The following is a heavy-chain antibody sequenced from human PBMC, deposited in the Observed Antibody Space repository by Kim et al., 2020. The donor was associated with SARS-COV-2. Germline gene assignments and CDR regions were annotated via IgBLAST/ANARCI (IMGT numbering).Heavy chain of an antibody. CDR3: ARDRNSGRYFHDS. J-gene: IGHJ4*02. CDR1: GFTFSSYE. D-gene: IGHD6-19*01. CDR2: ISSSGSTI. V-gene: IGHV3-48*03. Sequence: GGSLRLSCAASGFTFSSYEMSWVRQAPGKGLEWLSCISSSGSTIDYADSVKGRFTISRDNAKNSLYLQMNSLRAEDTALYYCARDRNSGRYFHDSWGRGTLVTVSS.